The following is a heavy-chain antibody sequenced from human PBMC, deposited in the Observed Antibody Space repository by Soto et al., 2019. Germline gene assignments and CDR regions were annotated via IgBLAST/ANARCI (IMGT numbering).Heavy chain of an antibody. Sequence: QVQLVQSGAEVKKPGSSVKVSCKASGGTFSSYAISWVRQAPGQGLEWMGGIIPIFGTANYAQKFQGRVTMTADEATSTAEMEGRSRRSEDTAGDYGARDGGGGYSGYDVGYFDYWGQGTLVTVSS. CDR2: IIPIFGTA. V-gene: IGHV1-69*01. CDR3: ARDGGGGYSGYDVGYFDY. CDR1: GGTFSSYA. J-gene: IGHJ4*02. D-gene: IGHD5-12*01.